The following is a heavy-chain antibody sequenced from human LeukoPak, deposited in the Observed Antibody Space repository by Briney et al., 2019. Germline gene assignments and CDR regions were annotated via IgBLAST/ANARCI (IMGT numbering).Heavy chain of an antibody. CDR2: IYYSGRT. J-gene: IGHJ6*03. CDR1: GGSISSSSYY. CDR3: ARQWGVAAIDYYIDV. V-gene: IGHV4-39*01. D-gene: IGHD2-15*01. Sequence: SETLSLTCTVSGGSISSSSYYWGGIRQPPGRGLEGVGSIYYSGRTSHNPSLKSRVTISVDTSKNQFSLKLSSVTAADTAVYYCARQWGVAAIDYYIDVWGKGTTVTVSS.